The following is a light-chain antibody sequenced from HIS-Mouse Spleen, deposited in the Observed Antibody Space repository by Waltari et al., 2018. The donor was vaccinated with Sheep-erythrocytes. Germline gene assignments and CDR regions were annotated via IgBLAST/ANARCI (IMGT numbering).Light chain of an antibody. J-gene: IGLJ1*01. CDR2: EDS. CDR1: ASPKNY. CDR3: YSTDSSGNHRV. Sequence: SYELTQPPSVSVSPGQTARTTCSGDASPKNYAYLYQQKSGQAPVLVIYEDSKRPSGIPERFSGSSSGTMATLTISGAQVEDEADYYCYSTDSSGNHRVFGTGTKVTVL. V-gene: IGLV3-10*01.